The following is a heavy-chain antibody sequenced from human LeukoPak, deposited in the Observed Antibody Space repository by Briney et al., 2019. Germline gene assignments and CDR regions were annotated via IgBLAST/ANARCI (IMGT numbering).Heavy chain of an antibody. CDR2: IYYSGST. Sequence: SETLSLTCTVSGGSISSSSYYWGWIRQPPGKGLEWIGSIYYSGSTYYNPSLKSRVTISVDTSKNQFSLKLSSVTAADTAVYYCARRVVVAATDWFDPWGQGTLVTVSS. D-gene: IGHD2-15*01. CDR1: GGSISSSSYY. CDR3: ARRVVVAATDWFDP. J-gene: IGHJ5*02. V-gene: IGHV4-39*07.